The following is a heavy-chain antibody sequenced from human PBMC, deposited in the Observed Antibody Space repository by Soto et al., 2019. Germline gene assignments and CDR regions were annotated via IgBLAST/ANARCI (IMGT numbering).Heavy chain of an antibody. CDR1: GFSLSTSGVG. V-gene: IGHV2-5*02. CDR3: AHRRMGSYFDY. D-gene: IGHD3-10*01. Sequence: QITLKESGPTLVKPTQTLTLTCTFSGFSLSTSGVGMGWIRQPPGKALEWLALIYWDDDKRYSPSLKRRLTITKDTAKHQVVLTMTNMDPVDTATYYCAHRRMGSYFDYWGQGTLVTVSA. CDR2: IYWDDDK. J-gene: IGHJ4*02.